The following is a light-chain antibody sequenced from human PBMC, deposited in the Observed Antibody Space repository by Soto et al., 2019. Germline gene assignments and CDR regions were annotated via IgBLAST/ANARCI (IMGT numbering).Light chain of an antibody. CDR2: GVS. J-gene: IGKJ1*01. V-gene: IGKV3-20*01. Sequence: IVLTQSPGTLSLSPGERATLSCRSSQSVSSNYFAWYQQKPGQAPRLIIYGVSSRATGIPDRFSGSGSGTDFTLTISRLEPEDFAVYYCQQYGSSPRTFGQGTKVDIK. CDR3: QQYGSSPRT. CDR1: QSVSSNY.